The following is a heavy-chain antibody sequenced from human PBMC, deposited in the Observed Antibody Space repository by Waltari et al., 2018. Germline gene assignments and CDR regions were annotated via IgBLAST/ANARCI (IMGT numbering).Heavy chain of an antibody. D-gene: IGHD1-1*01. CDR3: AKVGVGLTTWYPFDV. J-gene: IGHJ3*01. CDR1: GFTFSDYG. Sequence: QVHLVESGGGVVQPGGSLRLSCAASGFTFSDYGMHWVRQAPGKGLEWVAFIRYDASDIYYRDSVKVRFTISRDNSKNTLFLQMSSLRPEDTAVYYCAKVGVGLTTWYPFDVWGQGTMVTVSS. V-gene: IGHV3-30*02. CDR2: IRYDASDI.